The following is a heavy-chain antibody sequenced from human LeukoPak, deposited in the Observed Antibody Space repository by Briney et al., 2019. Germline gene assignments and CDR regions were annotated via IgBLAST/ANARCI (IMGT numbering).Heavy chain of an antibody. D-gene: IGHD3-16*01. J-gene: IGHJ5*02. CDR2: ISAYNGNT. V-gene: IGHV1-18*01. CDR1: GYTFTSYG. Sequence: ASVKVSCKASGYTFTSYGISWVRQAPGQGLEWMGWISAYNGNTNYAQKLQGRVTMTTDTSTSTAYMELRSLRSDDTAVYYCARLSGPPAHRRYNWFDPWGQGTLVTVSS. CDR3: ARLSGPPAHRRYNWFDP.